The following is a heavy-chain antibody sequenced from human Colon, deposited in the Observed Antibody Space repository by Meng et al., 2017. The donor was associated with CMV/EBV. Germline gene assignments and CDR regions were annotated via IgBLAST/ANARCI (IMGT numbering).Heavy chain of an antibody. CDR3: VRDGGQWGFDY. Sequence: GGSGFILSDDYVDWVSQAPGKGQGWVGRSGSKENSYTTEYATSEKGRFTVSREGSRNSLYLQMNSLKIEDTAVYYCVRDGGQWGFDYWGQGALVTVSS. D-gene: IGHD2-8*01. CDR2: SGSKENSYTT. V-gene: IGHV3-72*01. J-gene: IGHJ4*02. CDR1: GFILSDDY.